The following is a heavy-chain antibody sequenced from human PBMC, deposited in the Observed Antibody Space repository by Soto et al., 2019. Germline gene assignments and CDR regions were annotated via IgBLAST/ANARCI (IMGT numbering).Heavy chain of an antibody. Sequence: QVQLVQSGAEVKKPGASVKVSCKASGYTFTSYTIHWVRQAPGQRLEWMGWITAGNGNTKYSQNFQGRVTITGDTSASTAYMELSSLRSEDTSLYYCARRGDGYNYDYWGQGTLVTVSS. J-gene: IGHJ4*02. CDR3: ARRGDGYNYDY. D-gene: IGHD5-12*01. CDR1: GYTFTSYT. CDR2: ITAGNGNT. V-gene: IGHV1-3*01.